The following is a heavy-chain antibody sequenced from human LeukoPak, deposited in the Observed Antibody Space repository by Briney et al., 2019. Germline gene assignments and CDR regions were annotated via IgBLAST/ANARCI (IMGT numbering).Heavy chain of an antibody. CDR1: GGTFSSYA. V-gene: IGHV1-69*01. CDR3: ARDLSSGYCSGGSCAIDY. D-gene: IGHD2-15*01. CDR2: IIPIFGTA. J-gene: IGHJ4*02. Sequence: ASVKVSCKASGGTFSSYAISWVRQAPGQGLEWMGGIIPIFGTANYAQKFQGRVTITAVESTSTAYMELSSLRSEDTAVYYCARDLSSGYCSGGSCAIDYWGQGTLVTVSS.